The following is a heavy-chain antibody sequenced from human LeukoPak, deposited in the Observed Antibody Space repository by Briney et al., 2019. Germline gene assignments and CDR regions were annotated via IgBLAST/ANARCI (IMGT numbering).Heavy chain of an antibody. CDR2: IIPILGIA. Sequence: SVKVSCKASGGTFSSYAISWVRQAPGQGLEWMGRIIPILGIANYAQKFQGRVTITADKSTSTAYMELSSLRSEDTAVYYCASSPSGSYPPVDYWAREPWSPSPQ. D-gene: IGHD3-10*01. CDR3: ASSPSGSYPPVDY. V-gene: IGHV1-69*04. J-gene: IGHJ4*02. CDR1: GGTFSSYA.